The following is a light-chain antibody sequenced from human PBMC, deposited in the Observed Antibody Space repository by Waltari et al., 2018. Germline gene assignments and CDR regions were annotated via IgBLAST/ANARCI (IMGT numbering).Light chain of an antibody. V-gene: IGLV2-14*01. Sequence: QSALTQPASVSGSPGQSIPISCTGTSRDVGHYNYVSWYQQHPGKAPKLMIYEVSNRPSGVSNRFSGSKSGNTASLTISGLQAEDEADYYCSSYTSSSTRVFGGGTKLTVL. CDR3: SSYTSSSTRV. CDR1: SRDVGHYNY. J-gene: IGLJ3*02. CDR2: EVS.